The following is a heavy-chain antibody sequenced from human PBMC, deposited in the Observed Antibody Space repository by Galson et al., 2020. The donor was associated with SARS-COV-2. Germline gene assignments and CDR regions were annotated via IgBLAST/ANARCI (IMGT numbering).Heavy chain of an antibody. CDR2: IYYSGST. Sequence: SETLSLTCTVSGGSISSSSYYWGWIRQPPGKGLEWIGSIYYSGSTYYNPSLKSRVTISVDTSKNQFSLKLSSVTAADTAVYYCARQGLRAGSFDIWGQGTMVTVSS. CDR1: GGSISSSSYY. D-gene: IGHD4-17*01. V-gene: IGHV4-39*07. J-gene: IGHJ3*02. CDR3: ARQGLRAGSFDI.